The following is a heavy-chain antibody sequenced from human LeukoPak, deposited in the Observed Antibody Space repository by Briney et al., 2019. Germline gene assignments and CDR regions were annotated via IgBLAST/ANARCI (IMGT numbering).Heavy chain of an antibody. J-gene: IGHJ6*02. Sequence: GASVKVSCKASGYTFTGYYMHWVRQAPGQGPEWMGWIDPNSGGTNYAQKFQGRVTMTRDTSISTAYMELSRLRSDDTAVYYCARDSVTDYYYYGMDVWGQGTTVTVSS. CDR1: GYTFTGYY. V-gene: IGHV1-2*02. CDR3: ARDSVTDYYYYGMDV. D-gene: IGHD3-16*02. CDR2: IDPNSGGT.